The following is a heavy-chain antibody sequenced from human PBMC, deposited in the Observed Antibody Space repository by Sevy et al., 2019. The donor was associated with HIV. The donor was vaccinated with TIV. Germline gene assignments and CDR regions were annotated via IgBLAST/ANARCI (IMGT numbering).Heavy chain of an antibody. CDR3: TRPNPGIGYYYDSSGYSNNWFDP. V-gene: IGHV3-73*01. CDR1: GFTFSGSA. D-gene: IGHD3-22*01. J-gene: IGHJ5*02. Sequence: GGSLRLSCAASGFTFSGSAMHWVRQASGKGLEWVGRIRSKANSYATAYAASVKGRFTISRDDPKNTAYLQMNSLKTEDTAVYYCTRPNPGIGYYYDSSGYSNNWFDPWGQGTLVTVSS. CDR2: IRSKANSYAT.